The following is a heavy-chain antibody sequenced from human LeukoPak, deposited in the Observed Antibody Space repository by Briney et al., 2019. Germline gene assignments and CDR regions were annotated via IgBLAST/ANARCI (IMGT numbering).Heavy chain of an antibody. Sequence: GRSLRLSCAASGFTFDDYAMHWVRQAPGKGLEWVSGISWNSGSMGYADSVKGRFTISRDNAKNSLYLQMNSLRAEDTALYYCAKDRNSSNWYYFDYWGQGTLVTVSS. J-gene: IGHJ4*02. D-gene: IGHD6-13*01. CDR3: AKDRNSSNWYYFDY. CDR2: ISWNSGSM. V-gene: IGHV3-9*01. CDR1: GFTFDDYA.